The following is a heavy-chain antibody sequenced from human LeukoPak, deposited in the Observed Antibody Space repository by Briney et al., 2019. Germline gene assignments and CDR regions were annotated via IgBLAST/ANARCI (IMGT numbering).Heavy chain of an antibody. Sequence: SVKVSCKASGGTFSSYAISWVRQAPGQGLEWMGGTIPIFGTANYAQKFQGRVTITADESTSTAYMELSSLRSEDTAVYYCARGAMVTPVSSDWGQGTLVTVSS. V-gene: IGHV1-69*13. D-gene: IGHD5-18*01. CDR3: ARGAMVTPVSSD. J-gene: IGHJ4*02. CDR2: TIPIFGTA. CDR1: GGTFSSYA.